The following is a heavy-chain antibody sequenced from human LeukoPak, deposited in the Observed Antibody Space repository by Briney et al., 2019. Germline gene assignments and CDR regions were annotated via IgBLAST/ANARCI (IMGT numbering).Heavy chain of an antibody. J-gene: IGHJ4*02. CDR1: GGSFSGYY. CDR2: INHSGST. V-gene: IGHV4-34*01. CDR3: ARAVYSPPYFDY. D-gene: IGHD2-21*01. Sequence: SETLSLTCAVYGGSFSGYYWSWIRQPPGKGLEWIGEINHSGSTNYNSSLKSRVTISVDTSKNQFSLKLSSVTAADTAVYYCARAVYSPPYFDYWGQGTLVTVSS.